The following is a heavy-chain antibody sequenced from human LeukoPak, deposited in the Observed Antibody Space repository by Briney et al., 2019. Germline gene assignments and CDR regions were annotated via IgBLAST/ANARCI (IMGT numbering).Heavy chain of an antibody. J-gene: IGHJ4*02. CDR3: ARRVVVAAAPYYFDY. CDR2: IWYDGSNK. CDR1: GFTFRSHA. Sequence: GGSLRLSCATSGFTFRSHAMHWVRQSPGRGLEWVAQIWYDGSNKYYADSVKGRFSVSRDNAENTLYLQMNSLRVEDTAVYYCARRVVVAAAPYYFDYWGQGTLVTVSS. V-gene: IGHV3-33*01. D-gene: IGHD2-2*01.